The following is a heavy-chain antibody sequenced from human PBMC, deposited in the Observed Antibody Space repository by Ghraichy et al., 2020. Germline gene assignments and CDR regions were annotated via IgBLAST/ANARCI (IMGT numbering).Heavy chain of an antibody. V-gene: IGHV4-61*01. CDR3: ARVESSGSSFDY. CDR2: IYYTGRT. CDR1: GGSVSSGSYY. J-gene: IGHJ4*02. Sequence: ESLNISCTVSGGSVSSGSYYWSWIRQPPGNGLEWIGYIYYTGRTNYNPSLKSRVTMSVDTSKNQFSLKLSSVTAADTAVYYCARVESSGSSFDYWGQGTLVTVSS. D-gene: IGHD3-22*01.